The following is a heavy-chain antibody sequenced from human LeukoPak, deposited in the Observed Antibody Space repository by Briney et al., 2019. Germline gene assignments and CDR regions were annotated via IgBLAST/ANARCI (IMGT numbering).Heavy chain of an antibody. CDR3: AKENYGDSTGGRFQH. D-gene: IGHD4-17*01. J-gene: IGHJ1*01. CDR2: ISGSGGST. CDR1: GFTFSSYA. Sequence: GGSLRLSCAASGFTFSSYAMSWVRQTPVRGLEWVSVISGSGGSTYYADSVKGRFTISRVNSKNTLYLQMNSLRAEDTAVYYCAKENYGDSTGGRFQHWGQGTLVTVSS. V-gene: IGHV3-23*01.